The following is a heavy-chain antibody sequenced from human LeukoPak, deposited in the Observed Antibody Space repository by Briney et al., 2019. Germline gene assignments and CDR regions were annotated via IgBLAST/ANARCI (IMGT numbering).Heavy chain of an antibody. D-gene: IGHD6-13*01. V-gene: IGHV4-59*01. CDR3: ARLYSSWSRGDY. CDR1: SGSITSYY. Sequence: SETLSLTCTVSSGSITSYYWSWIRQPPGKGLEWIGYIYYSGSTYYNPSLKSRVTISVDTSKNQFSLKLSSVTAADTAVYYCARLYSSWSRGDYWGQGTLVTVSS. J-gene: IGHJ4*02. CDR2: IYYSGST.